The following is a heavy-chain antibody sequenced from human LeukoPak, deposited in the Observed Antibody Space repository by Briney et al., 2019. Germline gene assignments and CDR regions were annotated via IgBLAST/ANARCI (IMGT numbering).Heavy chain of an antibody. V-gene: IGHV3-48*01. Sequence: GGSLRLSCAASGFTFSSYSMNWVRQAPGKGLEWVAYISTNDRTTYYADSVKGRFTISRDNAKNSLYLHMNSLRAEDTAVYYCARESYSSGYYYDYWGRGTLVTVSS. CDR2: ISTNDRTT. J-gene: IGHJ4*02. CDR3: ARESYSSGYYYDY. D-gene: IGHD3-22*01. CDR1: GFTFSSYS.